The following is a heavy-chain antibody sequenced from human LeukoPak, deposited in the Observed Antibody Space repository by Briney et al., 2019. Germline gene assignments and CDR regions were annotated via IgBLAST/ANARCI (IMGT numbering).Heavy chain of an antibody. CDR1: GFTFTSYD. Sequence: GASVKVSCKASGFTFTSYDINWVRQASGQGLEWMGWMNPNNVNTGYAQKFQGRVTMTRDTSISTAYMELRGLRSEDTAVYYCVRDGEGVAISVNYWFDPWGQGTLVTVSS. V-gene: IGHV1-8*01. CDR3: VRDGEGVAISVNYWFDP. J-gene: IGHJ5*02. CDR2: MNPNNVNT. D-gene: IGHD3-10*01.